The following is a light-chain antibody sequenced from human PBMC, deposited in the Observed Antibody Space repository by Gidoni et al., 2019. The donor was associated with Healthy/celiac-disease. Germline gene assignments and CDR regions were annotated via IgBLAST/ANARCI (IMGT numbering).Light chain of an antibody. J-gene: IGLJ2*01. CDR3: AAWDDSLGVV. CDR1: SSNIGSNT. Sequence: QSVLTQPPSASGPPGQRVTISCSGSSSNIGSNTVNWYQQLPGTAPKLLIYSNNQRPSGVPARFSGSKSGTSASLAISGLQSEDEADYYCAAWDDSLGVVFGGGTKLTVL. V-gene: IGLV1-44*01. CDR2: SNN.